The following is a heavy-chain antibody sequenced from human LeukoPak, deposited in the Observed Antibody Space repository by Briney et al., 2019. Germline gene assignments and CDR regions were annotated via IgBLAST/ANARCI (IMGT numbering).Heavy chain of an antibody. D-gene: IGHD2-15*01. V-gene: IGHV3-33*06. J-gene: IGHJ6*03. CDR2: MRADGSKT. CDR1: GFTFSSYA. CDR3: AKALEDCSGGGCFSGYMDV. Sequence: GRSLRLSCTASGFTFSSYAMHWVRQAPGKGLDWVAIMRADGSKTYSTDAVKGRFTISRDNSRSTVYLQMNSLGAEDTAVYYCAKALEDCSGGGCFSGYMDVWGKGTTVIVSS.